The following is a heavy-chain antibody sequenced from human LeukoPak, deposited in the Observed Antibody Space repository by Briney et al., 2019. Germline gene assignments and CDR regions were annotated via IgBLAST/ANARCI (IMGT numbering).Heavy chain of an antibody. V-gene: IGHV4-61*02. CDR2: IYTSGST. D-gene: IGHD3-10*01. Sequence: SQTLSLTXTVSGGSISSGSYYWSWIRQPAGKGLEWIGRIYTSGSTNYNPSLKSRVTISVDTSKNQFSLKLSSVTAADTAVYYCARDNRGFGELKAYAFDIWGQGTMVTVSS. CDR3: ARDNRGFGELKAYAFDI. J-gene: IGHJ3*02. CDR1: GGSISSGSYY.